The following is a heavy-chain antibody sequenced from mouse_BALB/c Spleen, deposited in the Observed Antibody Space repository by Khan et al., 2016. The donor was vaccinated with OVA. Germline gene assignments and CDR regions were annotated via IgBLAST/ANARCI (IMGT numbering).Heavy chain of an antibody. CDR3: ARSGYGSLAY. Sequence: QVQLKQSGAELAKPGASVKMSCKASGYMFTSYWMNWVKQRPGQGLEWIGYINPSSGFTEYSQKFKGKATLTADKSSSTAYMQLSSRTSEDSAVYYCARSGYGSLAYWGQGTLVTVSA. CDR2: INPSSGFT. D-gene: IGHD1-1*01. CDR1: GYMFTSYW. V-gene: IGHV1-7*01. J-gene: IGHJ3*01.